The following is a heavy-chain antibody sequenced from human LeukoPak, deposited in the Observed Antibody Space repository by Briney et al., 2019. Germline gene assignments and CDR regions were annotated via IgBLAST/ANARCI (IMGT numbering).Heavy chain of an antibody. V-gene: IGHV4-4*02. Sequence: SGTLSLTCVVSGGSMSSGYYWSWVRQPPGKGLEWIGEIFHSGTTTYNPSLKSRVTISVDTSKNQFSLKLSSVTAADTAVYYCARGGYYDSSCFDIWGQGTMVTVSS. CDR3: ARGGYYDSSCFDI. CDR1: GGSMSSGYY. D-gene: IGHD3-22*01. CDR2: IFHSGTT. J-gene: IGHJ3*02.